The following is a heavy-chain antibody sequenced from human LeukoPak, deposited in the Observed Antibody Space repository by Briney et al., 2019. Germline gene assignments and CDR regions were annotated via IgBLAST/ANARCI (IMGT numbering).Heavy chain of an antibody. D-gene: IGHD2-2*01. CDR2: IYHSGST. CDR1: GYSISSGYY. Sequence: SETLSLTCAVSGYSISSGYYWGCIRQPPGKGLEWIGSIYHSGSTYYNPSLKSRVTISVDTSKNQFSLKLSSVTAADTAVYYCARQGVGSTSLDAFDIWGQGTMVTVSS. CDR3: ARQGVGSTSLDAFDI. J-gene: IGHJ3*02. V-gene: IGHV4-38-2*01.